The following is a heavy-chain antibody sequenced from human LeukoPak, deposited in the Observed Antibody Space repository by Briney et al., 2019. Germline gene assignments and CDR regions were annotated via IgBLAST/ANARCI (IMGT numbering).Heavy chain of an antibody. CDR2: INTNTGNP. CDR1: GYTFTSYA. D-gene: IGHD6-13*01. J-gene: IGHJ6*02. V-gene: IGHV7-4-1*02. Sequence: ASVKVSCKASGYTFTSYAMNWVRQAPGQGLEWMGWINTNTGNPTYAQGFTGRFVFSLDTSVSTAYLQISSPKAEDTAVYYCARGGSSSWIFYYGMDVWGQGTTVTVSS. CDR3: ARGGSSSWIFYYGMDV.